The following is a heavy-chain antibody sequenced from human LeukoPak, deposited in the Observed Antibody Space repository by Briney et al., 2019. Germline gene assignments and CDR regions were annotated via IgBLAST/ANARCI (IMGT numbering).Heavy chain of an antibody. V-gene: IGHV3-64*01. CDR2: ISRNGGSR. D-gene: IGHD3-10*01. CDR1: GFSFSSYA. Sequence: GGSLRLSCAASGFSFSSYAMHWVRQAPGKGLEYVSAISRNGGSRYYANSVKGRFTISRDNSKNTLYLQMGSLRAEDMAVYYCARSPVGGYYFYMDVWGKGTTVTISS. J-gene: IGHJ6*03. CDR3: ARSPVGGYYFYMDV.